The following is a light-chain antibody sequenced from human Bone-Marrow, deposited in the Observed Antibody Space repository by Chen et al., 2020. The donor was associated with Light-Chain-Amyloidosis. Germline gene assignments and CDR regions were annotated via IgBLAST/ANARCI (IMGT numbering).Light chain of an antibody. CDR1: SGSIATNY. CDR3: QSYQGSSQGV. V-gene: IGLV6-57*01. Sequence: NFMLPQPHSVSESPGKTVIISCTRSSGSIATNYVQWYQQRPGRSPTTVIYEDDQKPSGVPVRFSGSIDRSSNSASLTISGLKTEDEADYYCQSYQGSSQGVFGGGTKLTVL. J-gene: IGLJ3*02. CDR2: EDD.